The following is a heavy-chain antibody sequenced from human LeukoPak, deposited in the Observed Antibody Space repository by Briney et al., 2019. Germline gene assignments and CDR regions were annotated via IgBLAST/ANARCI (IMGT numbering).Heavy chain of an antibody. Sequence: GGSLRLSCAASGFTVSSNYMSWVRRAPGKGLDWLSYISSGSSTIYYADSVKGRFTISRDNTKKTLYLEMNSLRAEDTAVYFCARVAHFDRGMDVWGQGTTVTVSS. CDR2: ISSGSSTI. J-gene: IGHJ6*02. D-gene: IGHD3-9*01. CDR1: GFTVSSNY. CDR3: ARVAHFDRGMDV. V-gene: IGHV3-48*04.